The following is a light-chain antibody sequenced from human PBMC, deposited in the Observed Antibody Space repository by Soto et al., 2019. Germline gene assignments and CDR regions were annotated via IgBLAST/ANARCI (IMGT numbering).Light chain of an antibody. Sequence: QSVLTQPRSVSGSPGQSVTISCTGTSSDVGGYKYVSWYQQHPGKAPKLMISAVNKRPSGVPDRFSASKSGNTASLTISGLQAEDEADYYCCSHAGSYSYVFGTGTKVTVL. CDR2: AVN. CDR3: CSHAGSYSYV. CDR1: SSDVGGYKY. J-gene: IGLJ1*01. V-gene: IGLV2-11*01.